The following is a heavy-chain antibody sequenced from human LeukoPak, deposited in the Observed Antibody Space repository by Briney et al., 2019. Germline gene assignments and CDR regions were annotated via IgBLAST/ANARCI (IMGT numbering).Heavy chain of an antibody. CDR2: ISGSSGNT. CDR3: ARGTVSGMDYYYMDV. D-gene: IGHD4-11*01. CDR1: GYTFTSYG. Sequence: ASVKVSCKTSGYTFTSYGINWVRQAPGQGLAWMGWISGSSGNTKYAQNIQGRVTLTTDTPTRTAYMELRSLRSDDTAVYYCARGTVSGMDYYYMDVWGKGTTVTVSS. J-gene: IGHJ6*03. V-gene: IGHV1-18*01.